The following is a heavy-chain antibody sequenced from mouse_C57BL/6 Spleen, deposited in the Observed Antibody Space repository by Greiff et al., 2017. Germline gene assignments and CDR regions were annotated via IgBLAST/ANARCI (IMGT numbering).Heavy chain of an antibody. V-gene: IGHV8-12*01. D-gene: IGHD2-1*01. CDR3: ARKRGNGNYFDY. J-gene: IGHJ2*01. CDR1: GFSLSTSGMG. Sequence: QVTLKVCGPGILQSSQTLSLTCSFSGFSLSTSGMGVSWIRQPSGKGLEWRAHIYWDDDKRYNPYLKSRLTISKDTSRNQVFLKITSVDTADTATYYCARKRGNGNYFDYWGQGTTLTVSS. CDR2: IYWDDDK.